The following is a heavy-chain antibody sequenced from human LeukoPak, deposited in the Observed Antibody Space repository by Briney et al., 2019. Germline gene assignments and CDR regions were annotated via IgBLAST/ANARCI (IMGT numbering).Heavy chain of an antibody. CDR3: ARGYSSGWYEHYNWFDP. J-gene: IGHJ5*02. CDR1: GFTLSSYA. D-gene: IGHD6-19*01. Sequence: PGGSLRLSCAASGFTLSSYAMHWVRQAPGKGLEWVAVISYDGSNKYYADSVKGRFTISRDNSKNTLYLQMNSLRAEDTAVYYCARGYSSGWYEHYNWFDPWGQGTLVTVSS. V-gene: IGHV3-30*04. CDR2: ISYDGSNK.